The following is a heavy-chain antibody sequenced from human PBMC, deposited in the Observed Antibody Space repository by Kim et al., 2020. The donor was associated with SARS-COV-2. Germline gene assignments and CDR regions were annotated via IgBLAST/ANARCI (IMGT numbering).Heavy chain of an antibody. CDR1: GFTFNYYG. CDR2: ISYDGSNK. D-gene: IGHD3-22*01. CDR3: AKNALRYYDSSGYYWSAFDI. J-gene: IGHJ3*02. Sequence: GGSLRLSCAASGFTFNYYGMHWVRQAPGKGLEWVAVISYDGSNKYYADSVKGRFTISRDNSKNTLYLQMNSLRAEDTAVYYCAKNALRYYDSSGYYWSAFDIWAQGTVVTVSS. V-gene: IGHV3-30*18.